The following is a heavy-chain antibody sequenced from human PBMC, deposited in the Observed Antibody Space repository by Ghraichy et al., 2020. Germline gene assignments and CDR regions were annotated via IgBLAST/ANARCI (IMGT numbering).Heavy chain of an antibody. CDR3: TTLSTTMTHGGDF. CDR1: GFSFRDAW. Sequence: GESQNISCEVSGFSFRDAWMSWVRQAPGKGLEWVARIKNRNYGGTTDYVAPVKGRFTISRDDSKNMLFLQMNSLQINDTAIYYCTTLSTTMTHGGDFWGRGTRVTVSP. J-gene: IGHJ4*02. V-gene: IGHV3-15*01. CDR2: IKNRNYGGTT. D-gene: IGHD4-17*01.